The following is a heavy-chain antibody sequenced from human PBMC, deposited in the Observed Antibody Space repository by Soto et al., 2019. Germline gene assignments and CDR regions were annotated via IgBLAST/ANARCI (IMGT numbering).Heavy chain of an antibody. J-gene: IGHJ4*02. D-gene: IGHD1-26*01. V-gene: IGHV1-69*12. CDR3: ASDPGGSYSPMGY. CDR1: GGTSSSYA. Sequence: QVQLVQSGAEVKKPGSSVKVSCKASGGTSSSYAISWVRQAPGQGLEWMGGIIPIFGTANYAQKVQGRVTTTAAESTSPAHPERSSLRSEDTAVYYCASDPGGSYSPMGYWGQGTLVTVSS. CDR2: IIPIFGTA.